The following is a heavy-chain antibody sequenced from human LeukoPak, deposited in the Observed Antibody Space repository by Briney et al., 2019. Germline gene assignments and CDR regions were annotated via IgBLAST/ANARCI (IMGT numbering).Heavy chain of an antibody. Sequence: SCKASGGTFSSYSMNWVRQAPGKGLEWVSSISSSSSYIYYADSVKGRFTISRDNAKNSLYLQMNSLRAEDTAVYYCASLSGSLYDYWGQGTLVTVSS. J-gene: IGHJ4*02. D-gene: IGHD1-26*01. CDR2: ISSSSSYI. CDR3: ASLSGSLYDY. CDR1: GGTFSSYS. V-gene: IGHV3-21*01.